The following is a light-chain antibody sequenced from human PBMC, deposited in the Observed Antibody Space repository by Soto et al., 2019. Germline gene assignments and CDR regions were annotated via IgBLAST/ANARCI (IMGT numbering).Light chain of an antibody. CDR2: RAS. CDR1: QSISSW. J-gene: IGKJ3*01. CDR3: QHYDTYSGT. V-gene: IGKV1-5*03. Sequence: DIQMTQSPSTLSASVGDRVTITCRASQSISSWLAWYQQKPGKAPKLLIYRASSLESGVTPRLSGSGSGSEFTLTISSLQPDDFATYYCQHYDTYSGTFGPGTEVDIK.